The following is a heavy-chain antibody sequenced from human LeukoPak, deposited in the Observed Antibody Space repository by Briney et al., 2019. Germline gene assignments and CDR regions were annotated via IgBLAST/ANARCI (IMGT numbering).Heavy chain of an antibody. J-gene: IGHJ4*02. Sequence: ASVKVSCKASGYTFTGYYMHWMRQAPGQGLEWMGWISPNSGGANYAQKFQGRVTMTRDTSISTAYMELSRLRSDDTAVYYCARDLQTGGMIAFGGVITPGDYWGQGTLVTVSS. V-gene: IGHV1-2*02. CDR3: ARDLQTGGMIAFGGVITPGDY. D-gene: IGHD3-16*02. CDR1: GYTFTGYY. CDR2: ISPNSGGA.